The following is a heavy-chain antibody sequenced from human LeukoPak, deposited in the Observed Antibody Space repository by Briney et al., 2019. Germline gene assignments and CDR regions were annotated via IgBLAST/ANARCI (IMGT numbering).Heavy chain of an antibody. Sequence: GGSLRLSCSASGFTFSTYPMHWVRQAPGKGLEYVSTIFANGDITSYAASVKGRFTASRDNSKNTVYLQMSSLRPEDTAVYYCVKSPSDGLDVWGQGATVTVSS. J-gene: IGHJ6*02. CDR2: IFANGDIT. V-gene: IGHV3-64D*09. CDR3: VKSPSDGLDV. CDR1: GFTFSTYP.